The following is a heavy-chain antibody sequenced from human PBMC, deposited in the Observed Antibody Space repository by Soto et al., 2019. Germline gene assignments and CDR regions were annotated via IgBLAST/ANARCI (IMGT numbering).Heavy chain of an antibody. CDR1: GGSLSSYY. Sequence: LETLSLTCTVSGGSLSSYYWTWIRQPPGKGLEGLWYISDSGNTNYNPSLKSRVAMSIDTSKRQLSLNLWSLTAADTAVYYCVRGNSGWSPYRSRLFHFYYMDVWGKGTTVTVSS. CDR3: VRGNSGWSPYRSRLFHFYYMDV. V-gene: IGHV4-59*08. D-gene: IGHD6-19*01. CDR2: ISDSGNT. J-gene: IGHJ6*03.